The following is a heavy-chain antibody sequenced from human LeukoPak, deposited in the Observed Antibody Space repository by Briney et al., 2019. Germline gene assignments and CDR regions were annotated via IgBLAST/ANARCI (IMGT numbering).Heavy chain of an antibody. J-gene: IGHJ3*02. CDR3: ATKVVTDAFDI. CDR1: GFDFTNYG. D-gene: IGHD3-22*01. Sequence: GGSLRLSCTASGFDFTNYGMSWVRQAPGKGLEWVSGISGGVGTTYYVDSVKGRFTISRDNSKNTLFLQMNSLRAEDTAVYYCATKVVTDAFDIWGQGTMVTVSS. V-gene: IGHV3-23*01. CDR2: ISGGVGTT.